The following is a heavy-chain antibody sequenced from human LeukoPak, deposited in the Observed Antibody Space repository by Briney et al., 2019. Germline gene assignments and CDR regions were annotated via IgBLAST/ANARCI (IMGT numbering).Heavy chain of an antibody. J-gene: IGHJ4*02. CDR1: GGSITNTNY. Sequence: SGTLSLTCGVSGGSITNTNYWTWVRQPPGKGLEWIGEVNLQGSTNYNPSLMGRVAIAVDTSENHISLQLTSVTAADTAVFYCAREGGPYRPLDYSGQGTLVTVSS. V-gene: IGHV4-4*02. CDR3: AREGGPYRPLDY. CDR2: VNLQGST.